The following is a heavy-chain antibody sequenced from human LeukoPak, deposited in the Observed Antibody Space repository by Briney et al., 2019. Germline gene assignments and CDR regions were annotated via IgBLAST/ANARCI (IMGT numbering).Heavy chain of an antibody. CDR1: GFTSSSYS. D-gene: IGHD7-27*01. J-gene: IGHJ3*02. Sequence: PGGSLRRSCAASGFTSSSYSMIWVRQAPGKGLEWVSCISISSSFIYYADSVKGRFTISRDNAKNSLSLQMNSLRAEDTAVYYCARDMNWVSGAFDIWGQGTMVTVSS. V-gene: IGHV3-21*01. CDR3: ARDMNWVSGAFDI. CDR2: ISISSSFI.